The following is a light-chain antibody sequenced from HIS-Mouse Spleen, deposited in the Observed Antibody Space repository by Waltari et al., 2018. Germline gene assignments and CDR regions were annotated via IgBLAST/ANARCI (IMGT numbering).Light chain of an antibody. Sequence: QSALTQPRSVSGSPGQSVTISCTGTSSDVGGYNYFSWYQKHPGKAPKLMIYDVSKRPSGVPERFSGSKSGNTASLTISGLQAEDEADYYCCSYAGSYVVFGGGTKLTVL. J-gene: IGLJ2*01. V-gene: IGLV2-11*01. CDR1: SSDVGGYNY. CDR3: CSYAGSYVV. CDR2: DVS.